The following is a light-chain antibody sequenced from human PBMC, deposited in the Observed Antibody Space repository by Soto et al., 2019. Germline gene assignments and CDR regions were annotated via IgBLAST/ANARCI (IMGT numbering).Light chain of an antibody. CDR1: QSISSY. Sequence: DIQMTQSPSSLSASIGDRVTITCRACQSISSYLNWYQHKPGKAPQLLIYAASSLQRGVPSRFSGSGSGTDFTLTISSLQPEDFATYYCQQSYSTLLTFGPGTKMDIK. CDR2: AAS. V-gene: IGKV1-39*01. CDR3: QQSYSTLLT. J-gene: IGKJ3*01.